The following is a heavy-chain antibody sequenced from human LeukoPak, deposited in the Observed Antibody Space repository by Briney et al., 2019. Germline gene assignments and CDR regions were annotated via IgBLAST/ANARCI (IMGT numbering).Heavy chain of an antibody. CDR2: ISGSGGST. J-gene: IGHJ5*02. Sequence: PGGSLRLSCAASGFTFSSYAMSWVRQAPGKGLEWVSAISGSGGSTYYADSVKGRFTISRDNYKNTLYLQMNSLRAEDTAVYYCAKTTRLTTVTSRSWFDPWGQGTLVTVSS. CDR3: AKTTRLTTVTSRSWFDP. CDR1: GFTFSSYA. D-gene: IGHD4-11*01. V-gene: IGHV3-23*01.